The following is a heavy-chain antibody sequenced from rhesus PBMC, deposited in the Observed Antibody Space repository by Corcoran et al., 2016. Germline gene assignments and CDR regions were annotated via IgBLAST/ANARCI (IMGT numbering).Heavy chain of an antibody. CDR1: GGSISSGYYY. Sequence: QVQLQESGPGLVKPSETLSLTCAVSGGSISSGYYYWSWNRQPPGKGLEWIGYLTYSGSTSYNPSLKRLVIISRDTSKNQFSLKVSAVTAADTAVYYCARESYGGGVDYWGQGVLVTVSS. CDR3: ARESYGGGVDY. CDR2: LTYSGST. V-gene: IGHV4-122*02. D-gene: IGHD5-36*01. J-gene: IGHJ4*01.